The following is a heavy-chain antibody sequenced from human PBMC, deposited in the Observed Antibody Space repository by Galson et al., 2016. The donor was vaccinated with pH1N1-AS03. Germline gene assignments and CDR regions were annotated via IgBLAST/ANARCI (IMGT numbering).Heavy chain of an antibody. V-gene: IGHV5-10-1*01. J-gene: IGHJ4*02. Sequence: QSGAEVKKPGESLRISCKGSGYSFTNYWINWVRQMPGKGLEWMGRFDPSDSHTSYSPSFHGHVTFSADKSINTTYLQWSSLKSSDTALYYCARGYSGFGFVYWGQGTLVTVSS. CDR2: FDPSDSHT. CDR3: ARGYSGFGFVY. D-gene: IGHD5-12*01. CDR1: GYSFTNYW.